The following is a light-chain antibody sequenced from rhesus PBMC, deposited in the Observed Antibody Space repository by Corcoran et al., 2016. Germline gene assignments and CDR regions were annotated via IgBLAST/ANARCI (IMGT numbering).Light chain of an antibody. CDR1: QGINND. J-gene: IGKJ4*01. V-gene: IGKV1-25*01. CDR2: EAS. Sequence: DIQMTQSPSSLSASVGDRVTITCRARQGINNDLAWYQQKPGETPKILIYEASSLQSGIPSRVSGSGSGTDFTLTISSLQPEDFATYYCQHYYSIPLTFGGGTKVEIK. CDR3: QHYYSIPLT.